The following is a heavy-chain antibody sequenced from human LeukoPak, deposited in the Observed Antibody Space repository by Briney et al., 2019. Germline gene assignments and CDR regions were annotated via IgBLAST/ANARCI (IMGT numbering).Heavy chain of an antibody. D-gene: IGHD1-26*01. V-gene: IGHV3-74*01. Sequence: PGGSLSLSCAASGFTFSSFWMHWVRQAPGKGLVWVSRINSDGSSITYADSVKGRFTISRDNAKNTLYLQMNSLRAEDTAVYYCARTEYSGSYFDYWGQGTLVTVSS. CDR1: GFTFSSFW. CDR3: ARTEYSGSYFDY. CDR2: INSDGSSI. J-gene: IGHJ4*03.